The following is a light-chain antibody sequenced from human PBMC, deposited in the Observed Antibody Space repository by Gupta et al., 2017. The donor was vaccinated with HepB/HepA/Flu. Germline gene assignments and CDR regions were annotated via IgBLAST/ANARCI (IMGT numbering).Light chain of an antibody. Sequence: EIVLTQSPATLSLSPGERATLSCRASQSVSSFLAWYQQKPGQAPRLIIHDASMRATGIPDRFSGSGYVTDFTLTSSRREAEDLAVYYLQQRYTWGLFGHGTKVDIK. J-gene: IGKJ1*01. CDR2: DAS. V-gene: IGKV3-11*01. CDR1: QSVSSF. CDR3: QQRYTWGL.